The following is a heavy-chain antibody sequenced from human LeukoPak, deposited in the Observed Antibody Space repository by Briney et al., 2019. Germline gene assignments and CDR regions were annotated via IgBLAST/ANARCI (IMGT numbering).Heavy chain of an antibody. J-gene: IGHJ4*02. CDR2: ISAYNGNT. V-gene: IGHV1-18*01. D-gene: IGHD1-26*01. Sequence: ASVKVSCKAFGYTFTSYGISWVRQAPGQGLEWMGWISAYNGNTNYAQKLQGRVTMTTDTSTTTASMDLRSLRSDDTAIYYCARSGVGATSGNSDYWGQGTLVTVSS. CDR3: ARSGVGATSGNSDY. CDR1: GYTFTSYG.